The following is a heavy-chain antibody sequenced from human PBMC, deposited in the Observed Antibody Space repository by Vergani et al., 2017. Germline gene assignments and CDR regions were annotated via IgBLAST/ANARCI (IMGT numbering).Heavy chain of an antibody. CDR2: TYYRSKWYN. Sequence: QVQLQQSGPGLVKPSQTLSLTCAISGDSVSSNSAAWNWIRQSPSRGLEWLGRTYYRSKWYNDYAVSVKSRITINPDTSKNQFSLQLNSVTPEDTAVYYCARGLAAAGTWGPNYFDYWGQGTLVTGSS. J-gene: IGHJ4*02. CDR3: ARGLAAAGTWGPNYFDY. CDR1: GDSVSSNSAA. D-gene: IGHD6-13*01. V-gene: IGHV6-1*01.